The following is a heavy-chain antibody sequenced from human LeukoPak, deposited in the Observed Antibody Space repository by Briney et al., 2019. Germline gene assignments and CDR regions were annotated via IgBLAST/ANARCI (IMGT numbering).Heavy chain of an antibody. CDR2: ISSSGSTI. D-gene: IGHD5-24*01. CDR3: ARIEHYYYYMDV. V-gene: IGHV3-48*03. CDR1: GFTFSSYE. J-gene: IGHJ6*03. Sequence: PGGSLRLSCAASGFTFSSYEMNWFRQAPGKGLEWVSYISSSGSTIYYAGSVKGRFTISRDNAKNSLYLQMNSLRAEDTAVYYCARIEHYYYYMDVWGKGTTVTVSS.